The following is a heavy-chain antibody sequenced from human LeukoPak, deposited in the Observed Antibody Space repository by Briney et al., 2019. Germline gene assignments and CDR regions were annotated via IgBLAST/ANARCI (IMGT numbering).Heavy chain of an antibody. CDR1: GFTFSSYS. D-gene: IGHD2-8*01. V-gene: IGHV3-21*01. Sequence: PGESLRLSCAASGFTFSSYSMNWVRQAPGKGLEWVSSITTTSTYIYYADSVKGRFTISRDNAKNSLYLQMNSLRAEDTAVYYCARTNGLGLDYWAREAWSPSPQ. CDR3: ARTNGLGLDY. J-gene: IGHJ4*02. CDR2: ITTTSTYI.